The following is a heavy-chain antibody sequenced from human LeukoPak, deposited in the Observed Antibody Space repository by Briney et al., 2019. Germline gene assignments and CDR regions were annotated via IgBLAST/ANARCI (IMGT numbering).Heavy chain of an antibody. CDR1: GFTFSSYA. Sequence: GGSLRLACAASGFTFSSYAMSWVRQAPGKGLEWVSAISDSGSATYYADSVKGRFTISRDNSKNTLYLQMNSLRADDTAVYYCARDFMYNINCVGCWGRGTLVTVSS. V-gene: IGHV3-23*01. CDR2: ISDSGSAT. CDR3: ARDFMYNINCVGC. J-gene: IGHJ4*02. D-gene: IGHD1-14*01.